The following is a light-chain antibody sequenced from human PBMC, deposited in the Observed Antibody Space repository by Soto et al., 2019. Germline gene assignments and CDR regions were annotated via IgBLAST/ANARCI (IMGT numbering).Light chain of an antibody. V-gene: IGLV2-14*01. CDR2: DVS. Sequence: QSVLTQAASVSGSPGQSITISCTGTSSDVGGYNYVSWYQQHPGKAPKLMIYDVSNRPSGVSNRFSGSKSGNMASLTISGLQAEDEADYYCSSYTSSSTLEVFGGGTKLTVL. CDR1: SSDVGGYNY. CDR3: SSYTSSSTLEV. J-gene: IGLJ2*01.